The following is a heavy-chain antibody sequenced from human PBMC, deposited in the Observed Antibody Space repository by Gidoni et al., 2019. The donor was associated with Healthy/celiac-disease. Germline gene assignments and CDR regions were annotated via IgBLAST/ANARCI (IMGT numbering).Heavy chain of an antibody. J-gene: IGHJ3*02. CDR3: ARVYSSGWSQRGGAFDI. Sequence: EVQLVESGGVLVKPGGSLRPPCSASGFPFSSYSMNWVRQGPGKGLEWVSSISSSSSYIYYADSVKGRFTISRDNAKNSLYLQMNSLRAEDTAVYYCARVYSSGWSQRGGAFDIWGQGTMVTVSS. D-gene: IGHD6-19*01. V-gene: IGHV3-21*01. CDR2: ISSSSSYI. CDR1: GFPFSSYS.